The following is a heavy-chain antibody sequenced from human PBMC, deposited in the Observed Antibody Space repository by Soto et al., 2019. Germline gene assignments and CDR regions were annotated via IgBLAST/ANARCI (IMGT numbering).Heavy chain of an antibody. Sequence: QVQLLESGPGLVRPSETLSLTCTVSGGSISGYYWSWIRQPPGKGPEWIGYISYNGSPNYSPSLKSRVTISVDTSQNQFSLGLNYVTAADTAVYFCARVGRSSSKTVFDYWGQGNLVTVSS. D-gene: IGHD6-19*01. CDR1: GGSISGYY. J-gene: IGHJ4*02. V-gene: IGHV4-59*13. CDR3: ARVGRSSSKTVFDY. CDR2: ISYNGSP.